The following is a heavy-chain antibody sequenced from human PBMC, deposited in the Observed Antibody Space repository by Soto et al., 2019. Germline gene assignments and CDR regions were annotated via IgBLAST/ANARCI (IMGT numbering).Heavy chain of an antibody. V-gene: IGHV5-10-1*01. CDR2: IDPSDSYT. Sequence: GESLKISCKGSGYSSTSYWISWVRQMPGKGLEWMGRIDPSDSYTNYSPSFQGHVTISADKSISTAYLQWSSLKASDTAMYYCARHDGVAPPDLITWLTKYYYYGLDVWGQGTTVTVSS. D-gene: IGHD2-8*01. CDR1: GYSSTSYW. J-gene: IGHJ6*02. CDR3: ARHDGVAPPDLITWLTKYYYYGLDV.